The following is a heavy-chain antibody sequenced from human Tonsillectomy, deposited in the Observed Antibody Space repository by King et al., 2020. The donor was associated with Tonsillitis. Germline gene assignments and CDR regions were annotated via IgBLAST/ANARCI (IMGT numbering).Heavy chain of an antibody. Sequence: QLQESGPGLVKPSATLSLTCTVSGGSTSSSSYYWGWIRQPPGKGLEWSGSIYYIGTTYNNPSLKSRVTISVDTSKNQFSLKLSSVTAADTAVYYCVRHSSGWYETSFDHWGQGTLVTVSS. V-gene: IGHV4-39*01. CDR2: IYYIGTT. D-gene: IGHD6-19*01. CDR3: VRHSSGWYETSFDH. J-gene: IGHJ4*02. CDR1: GGSTSSSSYY.